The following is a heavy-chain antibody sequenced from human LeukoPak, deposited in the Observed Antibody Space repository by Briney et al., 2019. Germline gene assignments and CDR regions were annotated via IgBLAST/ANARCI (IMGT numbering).Heavy chain of an antibody. CDR3: ARTPKEGTIFGVVPPLWYFDY. D-gene: IGHD3-3*01. CDR1: GFTFSTYS. V-gene: IGHV3-48*04. CDR2: ISSSGSTI. Sequence: GGSLRLSCAASGFTFSTYSMNWVRQAPGKGLEWVSYISSSGSTIYYADSVKGRFTISRDNAKNSLYLQMNSLRAEDTAVYYCARTPKEGTIFGVVPPLWYFDYWGQGTLVTVSS. J-gene: IGHJ4*02.